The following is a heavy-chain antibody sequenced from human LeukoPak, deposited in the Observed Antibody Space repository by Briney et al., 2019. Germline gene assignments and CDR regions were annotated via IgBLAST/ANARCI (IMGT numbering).Heavy chain of an antibody. V-gene: IGHV1-69*04. Sequence: SVKVSCKASGGTFSSYAISWVRRAPGQGLEWMGRIIPIFGIANYAQKFQGRVTITADKSTSTAYMELSSLRSEDTAVYYCAREKDNQGYFQHWGQGTLVTVSS. CDR2: IIPIFGIA. D-gene: IGHD1-14*01. CDR3: AREKDNQGYFQH. CDR1: GGTFSSYA. J-gene: IGHJ1*01.